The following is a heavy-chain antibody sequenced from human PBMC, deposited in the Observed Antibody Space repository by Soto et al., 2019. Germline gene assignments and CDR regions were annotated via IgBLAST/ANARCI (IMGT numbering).Heavy chain of an antibody. CDR2: MGGYSGNT. CDR1: GYPFDSYG. D-gene: IGHD3-16*01. J-gene: IGHJ5*02. CDR3: ARGGGSTPGWLDP. Sequence: ASVKVSCKASGYPFDSYGINWVRQAPGQGLEWLGWMGGYSGNTNYAHNLQDRVTLTTDTSTSTVFMELRSRGSDDTAVYYCARGGGSTPGWLDPWGQGTLVTVSS. V-gene: IGHV1-18*01.